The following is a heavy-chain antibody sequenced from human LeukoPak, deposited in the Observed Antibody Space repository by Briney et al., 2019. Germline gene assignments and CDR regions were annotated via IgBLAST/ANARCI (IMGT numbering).Heavy chain of an antibody. Sequence: GSSLRLSCAVAGFTFDDYDMHWVRQTPGKGLEWVSGISWNSGNIAYADFVGGRFTISRDNAKNSLSLQMNSLRDEDTAVYYCAKDAYGGATFFYYMDVWGKGTTVTVSS. CDR3: AKDAYGGATFFYYMDV. CDR1: GFTFDDYD. V-gene: IGHV3-9*01. D-gene: IGHD2/OR15-2a*01. CDR2: ISWNSGNI. J-gene: IGHJ6*03.